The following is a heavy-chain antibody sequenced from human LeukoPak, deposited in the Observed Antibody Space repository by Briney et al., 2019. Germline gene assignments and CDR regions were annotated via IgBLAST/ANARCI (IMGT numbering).Heavy chain of an antibody. J-gene: IGHJ4*02. Sequence: GSSVKVSCKAPGGTFSSYAISWVRQAPGQGLEWMGGIIPIFGTANYAQKFQGRVTITTDESTSTAYMELSSLRSEDTAVYYCARSPSGAYYYDFWGQGTLVTVPS. CDR1: GGTFSSYA. CDR2: IIPIFGTA. V-gene: IGHV1-69*05. D-gene: IGHD3-10*01. CDR3: ARSPSGAYYYDF.